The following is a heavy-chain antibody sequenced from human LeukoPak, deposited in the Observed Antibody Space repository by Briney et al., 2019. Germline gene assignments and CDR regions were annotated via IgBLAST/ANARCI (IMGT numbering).Heavy chain of an antibody. CDR3: ARVPHCSSNSCQAWFDP. CDR1: GGSIRDDY. Sequence: SETLSLTCTFSGGSIRDDYWSWIRQPPGKGLEWIGNIYYSGSTKCNPSLKSRVTISIDTSRNQFSLKLTSVTAADTAVYYCARVPHCSSNSCQAWFDPWGQGTLVTVSS. V-gene: IGHV4-59*01. D-gene: IGHD2-2*01. J-gene: IGHJ5*02. CDR2: IYYSGST.